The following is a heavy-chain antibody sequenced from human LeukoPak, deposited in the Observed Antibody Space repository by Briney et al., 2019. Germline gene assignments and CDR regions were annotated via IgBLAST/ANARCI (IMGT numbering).Heavy chain of an antibody. V-gene: IGHV3-48*04. CDR1: GFTFSSYG. D-gene: IGHD2/OR15-2a*01. J-gene: IGHJ4*02. Sequence: GGTLRLSCAASGFTFSSYGMSWVRQAPGKGLEWISYITGSGDTIYYADSVKGRFTISRDNAKNSLFLQMNSLTADDTAVYYCARERTTIVSGTTIGAYWGQGTLVTVSS. CDR2: ITGSGDTI. CDR3: ARERTTIVSGTTIGAY.